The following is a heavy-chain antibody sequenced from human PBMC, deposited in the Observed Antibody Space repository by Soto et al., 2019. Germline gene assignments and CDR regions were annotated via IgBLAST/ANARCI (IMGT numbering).Heavy chain of an antibody. CDR3: ARALYGGTTTFDY. V-gene: IGHV3-7*03. Sequence: GGSLRLSCAASGFTFGTYAMHWVRQAPGKGLEWVANIIQDGSDKYYVDSVEGRFTISRDNAKNSLYLQMNSLRAEDTAVYYCARALYGGTTTFDYWGQGTLVTVSS. J-gene: IGHJ4*02. CDR2: IIQDGSDK. CDR1: GFTFGTYA. D-gene: IGHD2-2*02.